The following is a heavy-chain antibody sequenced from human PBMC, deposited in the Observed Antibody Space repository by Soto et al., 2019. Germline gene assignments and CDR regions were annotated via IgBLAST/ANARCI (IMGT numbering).Heavy chain of an antibody. Sequence: SVPVSCKASGTPFSSYAISWVRQALGQGLEWMGGIIPIFGTANYAQKFQGRVTITADESTSTAYMELSSLRSEDTAVYYCARTSNDSSGYYYRPPDAFDIWGQGTMVTVSS. CDR2: IIPIFGTA. V-gene: IGHV1-69*13. D-gene: IGHD3-22*01. J-gene: IGHJ3*02. CDR3: ARTSNDSSGYYYRPPDAFDI. CDR1: GTPFSSYA.